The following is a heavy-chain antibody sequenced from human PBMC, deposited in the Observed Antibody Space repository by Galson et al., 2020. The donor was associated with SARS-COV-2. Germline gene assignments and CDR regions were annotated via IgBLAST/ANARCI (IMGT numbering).Heavy chain of an antibody. CDR2: ISYDGSNK. J-gene: IGHJ3*02. D-gene: IGHD6-19*01. Sequence: GGSLRLSCAASGFTFSSYAMHWVRQAPSKGLEWVAVISYDGSNKYYADSVKGRFTISRDNSKNTLYLQMNSLRAEDTAVYDCATEGYSSGPDAFDIWGQETMVTVSS. V-gene: IGHV3-30*04. CDR3: ATEGYSSGPDAFDI. CDR1: GFTFSSYA.